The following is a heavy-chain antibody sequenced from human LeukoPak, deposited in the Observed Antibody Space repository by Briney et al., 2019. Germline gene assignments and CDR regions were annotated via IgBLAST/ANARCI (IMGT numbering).Heavy chain of an antibody. CDR3: ARGPYYDFWSGLTGGSNNWFDP. CDR2: IYYSGST. CDR1: GGSFSGYY. Sequence: SETLSLTCAVYGGSFSGYYWSWIRQPPGKGLEWIGYIYYSGSTNYNPSLKSRVTISVDTSKNQFSLKLSSVTAADTAVYYCARGPYYDFWSGLTGGSNNWFDPWGQGTLVTVSS. V-gene: IGHV4-59*01. D-gene: IGHD3-3*01. J-gene: IGHJ5*02.